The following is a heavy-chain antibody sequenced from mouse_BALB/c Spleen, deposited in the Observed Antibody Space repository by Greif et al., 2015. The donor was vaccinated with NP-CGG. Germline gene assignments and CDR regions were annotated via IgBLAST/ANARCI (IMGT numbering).Heavy chain of an antibody. CDR3: ARYDYDYYAMDY. V-gene: IGHV1-80*01. CDR2: IYPGDGDT. J-gene: IGHJ4*01. D-gene: IGHD2-4*01. CDR1: GYAFSSYW. Sequence: QVHVKQSGAELVRPGSSVKISCKASGYAFSSYWMNWVKQRPGQGLECIGQIYPGDGDTNYNGKFKGKATLTADKSSSTAYMQLSSLTSEDSAVYFCARYDYDYYAMDYWGQGTSVTVSS.